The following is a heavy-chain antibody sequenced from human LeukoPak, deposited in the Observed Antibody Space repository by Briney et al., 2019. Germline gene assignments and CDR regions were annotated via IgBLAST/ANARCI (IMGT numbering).Heavy chain of an antibody. CDR3: TRDPLYGDSWP. CDR2: ISYDGSNK. CDR1: GFTFSSYA. Sequence: GRSLRLSCAASGFTFSSYAMHWVRQAPGKGLEWVAVISYDGSNKYYADSVKGRFTISRDNSKNTLYLQMNSLRVDDTAVYYCTRDPLYGDSWPWGQGTLVTVSS. D-gene: IGHD2-21*02. V-gene: IGHV3-30-3*01. J-gene: IGHJ5*02.